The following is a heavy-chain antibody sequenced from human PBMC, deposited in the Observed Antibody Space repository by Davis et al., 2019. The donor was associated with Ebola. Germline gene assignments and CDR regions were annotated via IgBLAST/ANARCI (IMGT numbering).Heavy chain of an antibody. Sequence: ASVKVSCKASGYTFTSYYMHWVRQAPGQGLEWMGIINPSGGSTSYAQKFQGRVTMTRDTSTSTVYMELSSLRSEDTAVYYCANEQDYYDSSGYYYVEQYWGQGTLVTVSS. V-gene: IGHV1-46*01. CDR2: INPSGGST. D-gene: IGHD3-22*01. CDR3: ANEQDYYDSSGYYYVEQY. CDR1: GYTFTSYY. J-gene: IGHJ4*02.